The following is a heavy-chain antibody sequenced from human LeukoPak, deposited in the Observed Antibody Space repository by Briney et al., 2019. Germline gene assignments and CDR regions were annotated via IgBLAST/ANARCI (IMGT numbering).Heavy chain of an antibody. Sequence: ASVKVSCKASGYTFTSYAMNWVRQAPGQGLEWMGWINTNTGNPTYAQGFTGRFVFSLDTSVSTAYLQISSLKAEDTAVYYCARDRLRFLEWSGAEYFQHWGQGTLVTVSS. J-gene: IGHJ1*01. CDR2: INTNTGNP. D-gene: IGHD3-3*01. CDR1: GYTFTSYA. CDR3: ARDRLRFLEWSGAEYFQH. V-gene: IGHV7-4-1*02.